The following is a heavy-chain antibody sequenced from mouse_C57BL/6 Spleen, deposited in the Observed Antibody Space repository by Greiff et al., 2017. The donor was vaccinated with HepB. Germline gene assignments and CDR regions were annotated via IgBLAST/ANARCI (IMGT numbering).Heavy chain of an antibody. CDR1: GYTFTSYW. CDR3: AREALAY. CDR2: IDPSDSET. V-gene: IGHV1-52*01. Sequence: VQLQQSGAELVRPGSSVKLSCKASGYTFTSYWMHWVKQRPIQGLEWIGNIDPSDSETHSNQKFKDKATLTVDKSSSTAYMQLRSLTSEDSAVYYRAREALAYWGQGTLVTVSA. J-gene: IGHJ3*01.